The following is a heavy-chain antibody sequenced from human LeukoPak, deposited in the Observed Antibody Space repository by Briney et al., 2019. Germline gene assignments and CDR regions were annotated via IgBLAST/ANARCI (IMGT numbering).Heavy chain of an antibody. D-gene: IGHD5/OR15-5a*01. J-gene: IGHJ4*02. V-gene: IGHV1-2*02. Sequence: ASVKVSCKASRYTFTGYYVHWGRQAPGQGLEWMGWINPNSGGTNYAQKFQGRVTMTRDTSISAVYMELSRLRSDDTAVYYCARVGPCVYNSLHFWGQGTLVTVSS. CDR3: ARVGPCVYNSLHF. CDR2: INPNSGGT. CDR1: RYTFTGYY.